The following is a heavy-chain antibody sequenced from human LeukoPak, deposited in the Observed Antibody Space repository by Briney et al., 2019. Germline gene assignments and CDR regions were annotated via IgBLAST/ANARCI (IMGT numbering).Heavy chain of an antibody. D-gene: IGHD1-1*01. CDR1: GFTFSQYW. J-gene: IGHJ4*02. V-gene: IGHV3-7*01. CDR2: IKHDGSEKQDGSEK. CDR3: ATDSPETAAFDY. Sequence: GGSLRLSCAASGFTFSQYWMSWVRQAPGKGLEWVANIKHDGSEKQDGSEKNYVDSVKGRFTISRDNAKNSLYLQMDSLRAEDTAVYYCATDSPETAAFDYWGQGTLVTVSS.